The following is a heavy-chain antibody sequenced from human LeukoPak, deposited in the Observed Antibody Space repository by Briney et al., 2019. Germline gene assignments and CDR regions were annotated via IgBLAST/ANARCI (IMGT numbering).Heavy chain of an antibody. J-gene: IGHJ4*02. CDR2: INPNSGGT. Sequence: GASVKVSCKASGYTFTGYYMHWVRQAPGQGLEWMGWINPNSGGTNYAQEFQGRVTLTRETSINTAYMELSRLRSDDTALYYCARDGFCSSTSCSGVPKIWGQGTLVTVSS. V-gene: IGHV1-2*02. CDR3: ARDGFCSSTSCSGVPKI. D-gene: IGHD2-2*03. CDR1: GYTFTGYY.